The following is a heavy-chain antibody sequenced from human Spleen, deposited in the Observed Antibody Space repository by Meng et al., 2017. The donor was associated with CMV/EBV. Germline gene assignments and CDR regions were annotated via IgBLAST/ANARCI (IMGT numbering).Heavy chain of an antibody. CDR3: ANERRGAYNFDY. D-gene: IGHD4-11*01. CDR2: IRHDGSKE. V-gene: IGHV3-30*02. Sequence: GESLKISCAASGFTFSSYGMHWVRQAPGKGLEWVAFIRHDGSKEYYVDSVKGRFTISRDNSKNTLDLQMRSVRAEDTAVYFCANERRGAYNFDYWGQGTLVTVSS. J-gene: IGHJ4*02. CDR1: GFTFSSYG.